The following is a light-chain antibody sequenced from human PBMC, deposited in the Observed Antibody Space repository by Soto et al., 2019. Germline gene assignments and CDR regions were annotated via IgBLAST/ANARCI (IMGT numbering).Light chain of an antibody. CDR3: QQRGKWPST. V-gene: IGKV1-12*01. CDR1: QDITNW. Sequence: DLQMTQSPSSVSASVGDRVTITCRASQDITNWLAWYQQKPGKAPKVLIYFASNLQSGVPPRFSGSGSGTEFTLTISSLQPEDSAVYYCQQRGKWPSTFGPGTKVE. J-gene: IGKJ2*02. CDR2: FAS.